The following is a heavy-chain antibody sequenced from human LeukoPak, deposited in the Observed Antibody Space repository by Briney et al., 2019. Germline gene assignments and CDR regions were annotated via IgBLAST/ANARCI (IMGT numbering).Heavy chain of an antibody. CDR2: INPNSGGT. CDR1: GYTFTGYY. Sequence: ASVKVSCKASGYTFTGYYTHWVRQAPGQGLEWMGWINPNSGGTNYAQKFQGRVTMTRDTSISTAYMELSRLRSDDTAVYYCARQPSTAMVGYYFDYWGQGTLVTVSS. CDR3: ARQPSTAMVGYYFDY. J-gene: IGHJ4*02. V-gene: IGHV1-2*02. D-gene: IGHD5-18*01.